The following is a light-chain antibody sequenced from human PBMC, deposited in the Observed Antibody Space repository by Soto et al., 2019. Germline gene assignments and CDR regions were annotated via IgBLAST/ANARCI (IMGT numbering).Light chain of an antibody. CDR2: GAS. V-gene: IGKV3-20*01. CDR1: QSVSSGY. Sequence: EIVLTQSPGTLSLSPGERATLSCRASQSVSSGYLAWYQQKPGQAPRLLIYGASSRATGIPDMFSGSGSGTDFPLTISRLEPDDFAVYYCQQYGSSPYTFGQGTKLEIK. J-gene: IGKJ2*01. CDR3: QQYGSSPYT.